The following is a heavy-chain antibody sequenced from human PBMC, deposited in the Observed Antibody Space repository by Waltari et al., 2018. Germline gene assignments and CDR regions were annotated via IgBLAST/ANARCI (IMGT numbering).Heavy chain of an antibody. CDR1: GGSISSYS. D-gene: IGHD2-15*01. Sequence: QVQLQESGPGLVKPSETLSLTCTVSGGSISSYSWSWIRQPPGKGLEWIWYIYYSGSTNYNPALKMRVTRSVDTSKNQFSLKMSSVTAADTAVYYCARAQEVGYCSGGSCSRSYYFDYWGQGTLVTVSA. J-gene: IGHJ4*02. CDR2: IYYSGST. CDR3: ARAQEVGYCSGGSCSRSYYFDY. V-gene: IGHV4-59*01.